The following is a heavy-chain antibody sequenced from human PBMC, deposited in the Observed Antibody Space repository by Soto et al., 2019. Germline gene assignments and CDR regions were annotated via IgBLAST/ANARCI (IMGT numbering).Heavy chain of an antibody. V-gene: IGHV1-3*01. CDR1: GYTFTSYA. D-gene: IGHD3-9*01. CDR2: INAGNGNT. CDR3: ARNYDILTGYYHFDY. Sequence: GASVKVSCKASGYTFTSYAMHWVRQAPGQRLEWMGWINAGNGNTKYSQKFQGRVTITRDTSASTAYMELSSLRSEDTAVYYCARNYDILTGYYHFDYWGQGTLVIVSS. J-gene: IGHJ4*02.